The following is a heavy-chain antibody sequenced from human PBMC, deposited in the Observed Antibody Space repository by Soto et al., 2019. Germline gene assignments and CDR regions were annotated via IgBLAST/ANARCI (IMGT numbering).Heavy chain of an antibody. CDR1: GASISSTSSYDW. D-gene: IGHD1-26*01. CDR3: AKMVGATLVDY. J-gene: IGHJ4*02. V-gene: IGHV4-4*02. Sequence: QVQLQESGPGLVKPSGTLSLTCTVSGASISSTSSYDWWSWVRQPPGKGLEWIGEIYHSGSTNHNPSLKSRVTMSVDKSKNQFSLRLSSVTAADTAVYYCAKMVGATLVDYWGQGSLVTVSS. CDR2: IYHSGST.